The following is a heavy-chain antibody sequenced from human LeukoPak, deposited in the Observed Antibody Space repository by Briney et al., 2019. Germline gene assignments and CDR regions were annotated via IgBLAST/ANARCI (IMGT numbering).Heavy chain of an antibody. Sequence: RPGGSLRLSCAASKFTFSDYYMSWIRQAPGKGLEWVSYISTTGSTFQYADSVKGRFTISRDNAKNSLYLQMNSLRAEDTAVYYCARVRYSSGWYGDYWGQGTLVTVSS. CDR3: ARVRYSSGWYGDY. CDR1: KFTFSDYY. D-gene: IGHD6-19*01. V-gene: IGHV3-11*04. J-gene: IGHJ4*02. CDR2: ISTTGSTF.